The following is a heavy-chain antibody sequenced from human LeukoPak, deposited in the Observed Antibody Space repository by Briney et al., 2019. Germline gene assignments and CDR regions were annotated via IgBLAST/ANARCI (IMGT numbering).Heavy chain of an antibody. CDR2: IYYSGST. D-gene: IGHD4-4*01. Sequence: PSQTLSLTCTVSGGSISSGGYYWSWIRQHPGKGLEWIGYIYYSGSTYYNPSLKSRVTISVDTSKNQFSLKLSSVTAADTAVYYCARTYSNYVTRYGMDVWGQGTTVTVSS. CDR3: ARTYSNYVTRYGMDV. J-gene: IGHJ6*02. V-gene: IGHV4-31*03. CDR1: GGSISSGGYY.